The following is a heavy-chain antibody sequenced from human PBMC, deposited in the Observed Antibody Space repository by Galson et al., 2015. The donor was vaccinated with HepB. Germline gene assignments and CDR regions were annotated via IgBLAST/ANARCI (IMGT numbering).Heavy chain of an antibody. CDR2: ISSSGSTI. V-gene: IGHV3-48*03. D-gene: IGHD3-10*01. CDR1: GFTFSSYE. Sequence: SLRLSCAASGFTFSSYEMNWVRQAPGKGLEWVSYISSSGSTIYYADSVKGRFTISRDNAKNSLYLQMNSLRAEDTAVYYCARTTRGVIITFNAFDIWGQGTMVTVSS. CDR3: ARTTRGVIITFNAFDI. J-gene: IGHJ3*02.